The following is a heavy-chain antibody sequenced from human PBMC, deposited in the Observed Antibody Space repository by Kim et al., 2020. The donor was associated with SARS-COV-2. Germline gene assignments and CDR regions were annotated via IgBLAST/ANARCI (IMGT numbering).Heavy chain of an antibody. CDR3: ARDSKYSSGWSCDY. V-gene: IGHV4-34*01. J-gene: IGHJ4*02. D-gene: IGHD6-19*01. Sequence: PSLKRRVPISVDTSKNHFSLKLSSVTAADTAVYYCARDSKYSSGWSCDYWGQGTLVTVSS.